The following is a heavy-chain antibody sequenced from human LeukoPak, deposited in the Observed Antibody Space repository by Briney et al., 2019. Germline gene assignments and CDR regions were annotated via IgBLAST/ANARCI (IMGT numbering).Heavy chain of an antibody. CDR2: INPNSGGT. CDR3: AKVPPDYGESYYYGMDV. V-gene: IGHV1-2*02. Sequence: GASVKVSCKASGYTFTGYYMHWVRQAPGQGLEWMGWINPNSGGTNYAQKFQGRVTMTRDTSISTAYMELSRLRSDDTAMYYCAKVPPDYGESYYYGMDVWGQGTTVTVSS. J-gene: IGHJ6*02. D-gene: IGHD4-17*01. CDR1: GYTFTGYY.